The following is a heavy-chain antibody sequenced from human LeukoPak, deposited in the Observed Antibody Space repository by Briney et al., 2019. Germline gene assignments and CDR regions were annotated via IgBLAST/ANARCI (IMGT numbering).Heavy chain of an antibody. V-gene: IGHV1-69*13. D-gene: IGHD6-13*01. CDR3: ARGADYYYYGMDV. CDR1: GGTFSSYA. CDR2: IIPIFGTA. Sequence: SVKVSCKASGGTFSSYAISWVRQAPGQGLEWMGGIIPIFGTANYAQKIQGRVTITADEFTSTAYMELSSLRSEDTAVYYCARGADYYYYGMDVWGQGTTVSVSS. J-gene: IGHJ6*02.